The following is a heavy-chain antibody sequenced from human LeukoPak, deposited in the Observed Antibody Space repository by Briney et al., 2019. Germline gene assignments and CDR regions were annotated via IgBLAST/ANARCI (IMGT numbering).Heavy chain of an antibody. J-gene: IGHJ2*01. D-gene: IGHD2-15*01. Sequence: GGSLRLSCAASGFTFSSYSMNWVRQAPGKGLEWVSYISSSSSTIYYADSVKGRFTISRDNAKNSLYLQMNSLRAEDTAVYYCARAHPPTSGGSCYHLPCWDYEWEPRRNWYFDLWGRGTLVTVSS. V-gene: IGHV3-48*04. CDR3: ARAHPPTSGGSCYHLPCWDYEWEPRRNWYFDL. CDR2: ISSSSSTI. CDR1: GFTFSSYS.